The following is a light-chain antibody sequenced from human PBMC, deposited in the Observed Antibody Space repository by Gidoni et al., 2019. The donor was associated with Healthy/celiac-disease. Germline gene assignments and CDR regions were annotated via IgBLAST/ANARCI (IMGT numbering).Light chain of an antibody. V-gene: IGKV1-9*01. CDR1: QGISSY. CDR2: AAS. CDR3: QQLNSYPREIT. J-gene: IGKJ3*01. Sequence: DIQLTQSPSFLSASVGDRVTITCRASQGISSYLAWYQQKPGKAPKLLIYAASTLQSWVPSRFSGIGSGTEFTLTISSLQPEDFATYYCQQLNSYPREITFGPGTQVDIK.